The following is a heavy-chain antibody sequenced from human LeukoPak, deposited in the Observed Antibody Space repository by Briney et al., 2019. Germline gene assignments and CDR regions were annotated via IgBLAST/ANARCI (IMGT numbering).Heavy chain of an antibody. J-gene: IGHJ3*02. Sequence: AGSLRLSCAASGFTFSSYSMNWVRQAPGKGLEWVSSISSSSSNIYYADSVKGRFTTSRDNAKNSLYLQMNSLRAEDTAVYYCARPNYYDSSGQPDIWGQGTMVTVSS. D-gene: IGHD3-22*01. CDR3: ARPNYYDSSGQPDI. CDR2: ISSSSSNI. CDR1: GFTFSSYS. V-gene: IGHV3-21*01.